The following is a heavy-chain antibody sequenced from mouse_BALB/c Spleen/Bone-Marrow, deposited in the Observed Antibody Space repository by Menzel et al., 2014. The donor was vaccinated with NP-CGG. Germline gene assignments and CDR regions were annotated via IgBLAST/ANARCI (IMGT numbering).Heavy chain of an antibody. CDR3: ARLGYYGSSDY. J-gene: IGHJ2*01. Sequence: VQLKESGGGLVQPGGSLKLSCAVSGFDFSRYWMSWVRQAPGKGLEWIGEINPDSSTINYTPSLKDKFIISRDNAKNTLYLQMSKVRSEDTALYYCARLGYYGSSDYWGQGTTLTVSS. D-gene: IGHD1-1*01. CDR2: INPDSSTI. CDR1: GFDFSRYW. V-gene: IGHV4-1*02.